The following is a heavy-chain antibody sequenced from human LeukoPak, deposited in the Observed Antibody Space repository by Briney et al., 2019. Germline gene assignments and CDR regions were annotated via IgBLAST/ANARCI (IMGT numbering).Heavy chain of an antibody. Sequence: QPGGSLRLSCAASGFTFSSYWMNWARQAPGKGLEWVAVIWYDGSNKYYADSVKGRFTVSRDNSKNTLYLQMNSLRAEDTAVYYCATAVASSSGWYADYWGQGTLVTVSS. CDR2: IWYDGSNK. V-gene: IGHV3-33*08. CDR3: ATAVASSSGWYADY. CDR1: GFTFSSYW. J-gene: IGHJ4*02. D-gene: IGHD6-19*01.